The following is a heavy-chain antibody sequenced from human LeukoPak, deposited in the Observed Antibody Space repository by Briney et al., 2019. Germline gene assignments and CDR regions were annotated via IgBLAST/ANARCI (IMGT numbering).Heavy chain of an antibody. D-gene: IGHD3-10*01. Sequence: GGSLRLSCAASGFTFSSYAMSWVRQAPGQGLEWVSTISSSGGSTYYADSLKGRFTISRDYSKNTLFLQMNSLRAEDTAVYYCAKDHDGSESYYGHWGQGTLVTVSS. CDR2: ISSSGGST. CDR3: AKDHDGSESYYGH. V-gene: IGHV3-23*01. CDR1: GFTFSSYA. J-gene: IGHJ4*02.